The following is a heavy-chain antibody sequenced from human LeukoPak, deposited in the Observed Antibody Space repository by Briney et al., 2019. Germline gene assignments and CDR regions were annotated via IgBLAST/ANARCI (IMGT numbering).Heavy chain of an antibody. CDR2: INWNGGST. D-gene: IGHD6-13*01. CDR3: AKDSIAAAGSNYYYYYMDV. CDR1: GFTFDDYG. V-gene: IGHV3-43D*03. J-gene: IGHJ6*03. Sequence: PGGSLRLSCAASGFTFDDYGMSWVRQAPGKGLEWVSGINWNGGSTYYADSVKGRFTISRDNSKNSLYLQMNSLRAEDTALYYCAKDSIAAAGSNYYYYYMDVWGKGTTVTVSS.